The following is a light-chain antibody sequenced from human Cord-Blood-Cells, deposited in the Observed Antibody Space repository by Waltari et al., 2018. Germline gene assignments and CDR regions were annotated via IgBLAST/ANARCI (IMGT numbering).Light chain of an antibody. J-gene: IGLJ2*01. CDR3: QSADSSGTYVV. Sequence: SYELTPPPSVSVSPGQTARITCPGDALPKQSAHWYQQKPGQAPVLVIYKDSERPSGIPERFSGSSSGTTVTLTISGVQAEDEADYYCQSADSSGTYVVFGGGTKLTVL. CDR1: ALPKQS. CDR2: KDS. V-gene: IGLV3-25*03.